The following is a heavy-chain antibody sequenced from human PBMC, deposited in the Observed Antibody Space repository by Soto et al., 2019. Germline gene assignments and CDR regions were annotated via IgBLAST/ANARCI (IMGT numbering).Heavy chain of an antibody. CDR1: GFTFSSYG. V-gene: IGHV3-30*18. CDR3: AKILQLGDYAFYYYGMDV. CDR2: ISYDGNKK. Sequence: PGGSLRLSCAASGFTFSSYGMHWVRQAPGKGLEWVAVISYDGNKKYYADSVKGRFTISRDNSKNTLYLQMNSLRAEDTAVYYCAKILQLGDYAFYYYGMDVWRQGTTVTVSS. J-gene: IGHJ6*02. D-gene: IGHD4-17*01.